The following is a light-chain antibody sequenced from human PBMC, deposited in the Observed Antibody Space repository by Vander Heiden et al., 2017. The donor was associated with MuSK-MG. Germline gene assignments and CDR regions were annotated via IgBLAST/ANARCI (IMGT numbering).Light chain of an antibody. J-gene: IGKJ2*01. CDR2: KGS. CDR3: TQGEYCPFT. Sequence: DVVLTQSPLSLPVTLGQPASISCRSSQSLVFGDGDTYLNWFHQRPGQSPRRLIYKGSNRDSGVPGRFSGSGSGTYFTLKISRVEAEDFGVYYCTQGEYCPFTFGQGTKLDIK. V-gene: IGKV2-30*01. CDR1: QSLVFGDGDTY.